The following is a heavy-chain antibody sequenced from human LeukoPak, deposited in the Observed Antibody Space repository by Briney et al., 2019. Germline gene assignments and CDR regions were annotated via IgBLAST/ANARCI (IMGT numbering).Heavy chain of an antibody. CDR3: ARYSGRGWELQNWFDP. Sequence: GGSLRLSCAASGFTFSSYAMHWVRQAPGKGREWVAVISYDGSNKYYADSVKGRFTISRDNSKNTLYLKMNSLGAEDTAVYYCARYSGRGWELQNWFDPWGQGTLVTVSS. D-gene: IGHD1-26*01. CDR1: GFTFSSYA. CDR2: ISYDGSNK. V-gene: IGHV3-30-3*01. J-gene: IGHJ5*02.